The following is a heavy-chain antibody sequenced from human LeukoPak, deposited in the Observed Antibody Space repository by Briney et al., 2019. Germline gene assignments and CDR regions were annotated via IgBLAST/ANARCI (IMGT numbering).Heavy chain of an antibody. CDR3: AKRPRDTSGYYLGAFDI. D-gene: IGHD3-22*01. Sequence: PGGSLRLSCAASGFTFSNYAMTWVRQAPGKGLEWVSGISARGGTTYYADSVKGRFTISRDNSKNTLCLQMNSLRAEDTAVYYCAKRPRDTSGYYLGAFDIWGQGTMVTVSS. CDR1: GFTFSNYA. J-gene: IGHJ3*02. CDR2: ISARGGTT. V-gene: IGHV3-23*01.